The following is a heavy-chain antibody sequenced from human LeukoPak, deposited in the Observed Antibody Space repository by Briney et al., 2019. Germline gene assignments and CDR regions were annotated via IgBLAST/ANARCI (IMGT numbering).Heavy chain of an antibody. CDR2: IYHSGST. CDR1: GGSISSSNW. J-gene: IGHJ6*03. CDR3: ARCPSYYYYYYMDV. Sequence: SETLSLTCAVSGGSISSSNWWSWVRQPPGKGLEWIGEIYHSGSTNYNPSLKSRVTISVDTSKNQFSLKLSSVTAADTAVYYCARCPSYYYYYYMDVWGKGTTVTVSS. V-gene: IGHV4-4*02.